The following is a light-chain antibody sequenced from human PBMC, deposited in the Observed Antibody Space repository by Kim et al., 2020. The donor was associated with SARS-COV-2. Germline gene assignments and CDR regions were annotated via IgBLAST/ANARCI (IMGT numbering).Light chain of an antibody. CDR2: KAS. CDR3: QQYESLCS. V-gene: IGKV1-5*03. CDR1: QNINTW. J-gene: IGKJ2*04. Sequence: DIQMTQSPSTLSASVGDRVTITSRASQNINTWLAWYQQKPGRAPKLLIYKASTLDNGVPSRFSGSGSGTEFTLTISSLQPDDFATYYCQQYESLCSFGQGTKLEI.